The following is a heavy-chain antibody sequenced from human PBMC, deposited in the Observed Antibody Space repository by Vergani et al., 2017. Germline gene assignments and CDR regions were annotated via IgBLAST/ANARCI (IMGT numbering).Heavy chain of an antibody. D-gene: IGHD1-14*01. V-gene: IGHV3-33*01. CDR2: TWYDGNNK. CDR3: ARDLRLLYNRFDP. CDR1: GFTFNQYG. Sequence: QVQLVESGGGVVQPWRSLRLSCAASGFTFNQYGMHWVRQAPGQGLEWVAVTWYDGNNKQYADSVKGRFTISRDNSKSTMYLQMNSLRDEDTGVYYCARDLRLLYNRFDPWGQGTLVTVSS. J-gene: IGHJ5*02.